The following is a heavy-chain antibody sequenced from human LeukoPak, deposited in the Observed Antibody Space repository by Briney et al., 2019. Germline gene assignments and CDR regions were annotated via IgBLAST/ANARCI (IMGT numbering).Heavy chain of an antibody. J-gene: IGHJ4*02. Sequence: SETLSLTCTVSGGSTSSGDYYWSWIRQPPGKGLEWIGYIYYSGSTYYNPSLKSRVTISVDTSKNQFSLKLSSVTAADTAVYYCASAEPRGSNWYPYWGQGTLVTVSS. CDR1: GGSTSSGDYY. V-gene: IGHV4-30-4*01. CDR3: ASAEPRGSNWYPY. CDR2: IYYSGST. D-gene: IGHD6-13*01.